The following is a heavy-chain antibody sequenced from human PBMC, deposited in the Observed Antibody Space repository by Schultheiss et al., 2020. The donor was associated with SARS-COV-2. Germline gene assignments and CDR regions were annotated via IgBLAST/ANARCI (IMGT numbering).Heavy chain of an antibody. CDR1: GGSFSGYY. D-gene: IGHD3-22*01. V-gene: IGHV4-34*01. CDR2: INHSGST. Sequence: SETLSLTCAVYGGSFSGYYWSWIRQPPGKGLEWIGEINHSGSTNYNPSLKSRVTISVDTSKNQFSLKLSSVTAADTAVYYCARGDYYDSSGYLVYFDYWGQGTLVTVSS. CDR3: ARGDYYDSSGYLVYFDY. J-gene: IGHJ4*02.